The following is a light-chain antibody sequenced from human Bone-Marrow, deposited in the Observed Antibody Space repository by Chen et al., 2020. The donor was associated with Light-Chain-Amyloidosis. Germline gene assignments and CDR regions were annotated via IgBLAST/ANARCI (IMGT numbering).Light chain of an antibody. V-gene: IGLV3-25*03. CDR3: QSADSSGTYEVI. CDR2: RDT. CDR1: DLPTKY. Sequence: VSPGQTARITCSGDDLPTKYAYWYQQKPGQAPVLVIHRDTERPSGISERFSGSSSGTTATLTISGVQAEDEADYHCQSADSSGTYEVIFGGGTKLPVL. J-gene: IGLJ2*01.